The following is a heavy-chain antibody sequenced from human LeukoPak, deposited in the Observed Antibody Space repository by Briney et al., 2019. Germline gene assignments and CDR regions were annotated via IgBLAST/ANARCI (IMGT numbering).Heavy chain of an antibody. CDR2: IYYSGST. CDR1: GGSISSSSYY. J-gene: IGHJ4*02. CDR3: ARGPDDYVWGSKYYFDY. D-gene: IGHD3-16*01. V-gene: IGHV4-39*07. Sequence: PSETLSLTCTVSGGSISSSSYYWGWIRQPPGKGLEWIGSIYYSGSTYYNPSLKSRVTISVDTSNNQFSLKLSSVTAADTAVYYCARGPDDYVWGSKYYFDYWGQGTLVTVSS.